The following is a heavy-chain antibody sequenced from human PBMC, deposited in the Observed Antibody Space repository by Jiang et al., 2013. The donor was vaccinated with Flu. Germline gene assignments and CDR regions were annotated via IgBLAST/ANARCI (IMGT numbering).Heavy chain of an antibody. CDR1: GGSISSYY. D-gene: IGHD6-6*01. Sequence: SPTCTVSGGSISSYYWSWIRQPAGKGLEWIGRIYTSGSTNYNPSLKSRVTMSVDTSKNQFSLKLSSVTAADTAVYYCARDGGIAARPGGPAGAFDIWGQGTMVTVSS. CDR3: ARDGGIAARPGGPAGAFDI. V-gene: IGHV4-4*07. CDR2: IYTSGST. J-gene: IGHJ3*02.